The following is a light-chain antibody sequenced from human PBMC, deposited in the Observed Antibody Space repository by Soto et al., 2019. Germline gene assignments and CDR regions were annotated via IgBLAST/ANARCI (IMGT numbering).Light chain of an antibody. CDR3: QLYGISPP. CDR2: ASS. Sequence: VVRQCPGAMSLSPGERAILSCKTSPSRGSNFLAWYQHQPGQPPRLLIYASSNRATGIPDRFSGSASGTDSTLTINRLAHEDFAVYYCQLYGISPPFGQGTRLEIK. V-gene: IGKV3-20*01. J-gene: IGKJ5*01. CDR1: PSRGSNF.